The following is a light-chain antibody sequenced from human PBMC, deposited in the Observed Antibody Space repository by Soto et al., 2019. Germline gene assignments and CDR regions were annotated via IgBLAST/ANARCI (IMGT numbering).Light chain of an antibody. CDR2: GAS. J-gene: IGKJ2*01. CDR1: QSVSSY. Sequence: EILLTQSPVTLSLSPGERATLSCRASQSVSSYLAWYQQKPGQAPRLLIYGASSRATGIPDRFSGSGSGTDFTLTISRLEPEDFAVYYCQQYGSSPPYTFGQGTKLEIK. V-gene: IGKV3-20*01. CDR3: QQYGSSPPYT.